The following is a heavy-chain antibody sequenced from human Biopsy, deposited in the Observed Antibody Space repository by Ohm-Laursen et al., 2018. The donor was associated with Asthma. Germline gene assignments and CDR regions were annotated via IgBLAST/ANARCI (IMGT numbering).Heavy chain of an antibody. D-gene: IGHD2-2*01. CDR1: GGTFNTYV. Sequence: SVKVSCKSLGGTFNTYVIGWVRQASGQGLEWMGGINSVFGTTTYPQKFQDRVTITADDSTSTVYMELGSLRSEDTAVYYCARKAGSCISRTCYSLDFWGQGTLVIVSS. J-gene: IGHJ4*02. V-gene: IGHV1-69*13. CDR3: ARKAGSCISRTCYSLDF. CDR2: INSVFGTT.